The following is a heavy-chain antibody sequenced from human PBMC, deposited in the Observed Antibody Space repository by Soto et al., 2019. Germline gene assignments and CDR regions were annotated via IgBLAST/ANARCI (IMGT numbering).Heavy chain of an antibody. Sequence: PSETLSLTCTVSGGSISSSSYYWGWIRQPPGKGLEWIGSIYYSGSTYYNPSLKSRVTISVDTSKNQFSLKLSSVTAADTAVYYCARDRGANTEYYFDYWGQGTLVTASS. J-gene: IGHJ4*02. CDR1: GGSISSSSYY. V-gene: IGHV4-39*02. D-gene: IGHD3-10*01. CDR3: ARDRGANTEYYFDY. CDR2: IYYSGST.